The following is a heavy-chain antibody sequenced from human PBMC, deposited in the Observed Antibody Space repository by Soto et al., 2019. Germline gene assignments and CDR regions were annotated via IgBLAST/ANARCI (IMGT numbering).Heavy chain of an antibody. CDR2: IWYDGSNK. D-gene: IGHD2-2*02. V-gene: IGHV3-33*01. CDR3: ARELGYCSSTSCYKGYYGMDV. J-gene: IGHJ6*02. Sequence: QLQLVESGGGVVQPGRSLRLSCAASGFTFSSYGMHWVRQAPGKGLEWVAVIWYDGSNKYYADSVKGRFIISRDNSKNTLCLQMNSLRAEDTAVYYCARELGYCSSTSCYKGYYGMDVWGPGTTVTVS. CDR1: GFTFSSYG.